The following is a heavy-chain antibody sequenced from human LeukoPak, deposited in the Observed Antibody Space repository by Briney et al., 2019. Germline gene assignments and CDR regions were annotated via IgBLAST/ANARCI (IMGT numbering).Heavy chain of an antibody. V-gene: IGHV4-61*02. CDR3: ARGGFGEPPDY. CDR1: GGSISSGSYY. CDR2: IYTSGST. Sequence: SQTLSLTCTVSGGSISSGSYYWSWIRQPAGKGLEWIGRIYTSGSTNYNPSLKSRVTISVDTSKNQFSLKLSSVTAADTAVYYCARGGFGEPPDYWGQGTLVTVSS. D-gene: IGHD3-10*01. J-gene: IGHJ4*02.